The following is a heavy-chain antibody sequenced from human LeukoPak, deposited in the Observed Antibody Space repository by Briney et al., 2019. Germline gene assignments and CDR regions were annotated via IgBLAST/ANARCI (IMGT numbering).Heavy chain of an antibody. CDR2: INPNSGGT. D-gene: IGHD5-12*01. CDR3: ARASGYSGYDTFDY. Sequence: ASVKVSCKASGYTFTGYYMHWVRRAPGQGLEWMGWINPNSGGTNYAQKFQGRVTMTRDTSISTAYMELSRLRSDDTAVYYCARASGYSGYDTFDYWGQGTLVTVSS. CDR1: GYTFTGYY. V-gene: IGHV1-2*02. J-gene: IGHJ4*02.